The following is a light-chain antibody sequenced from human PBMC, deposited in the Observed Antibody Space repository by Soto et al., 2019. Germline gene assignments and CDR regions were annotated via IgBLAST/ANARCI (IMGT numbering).Light chain of an antibody. CDR1: SGHSSYA. CDR3: QTWGTGIVV. CDR2: LNSDGSH. Sequence: QSVLTHSPSASASLGASVKLTCTLSSGHSSYAIAWHQQQPEKGPRYLMKLNSDGSHSKGDGIPDRFSGSSSGAERYLTIASLQSEDEADYYCQTWGTGIVVFGGGTQLTVL. J-gene: IGLJ2*01. V-gene: IGLV4-69*01.